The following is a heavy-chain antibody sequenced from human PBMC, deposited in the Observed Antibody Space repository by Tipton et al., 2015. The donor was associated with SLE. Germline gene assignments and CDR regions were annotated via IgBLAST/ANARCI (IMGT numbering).Heavy chain of an antibody. Sequence: SLRLSCAASGFTFSSYSMNWVRQAPGKGLEWVSYISSSSSTIYYADSVKGRFTISRDNAKNSLYLQMNSLRAEDTAVYYCARSLAYCGGDCPIPYGMDVWGQGTTVTVSS. CDR2: ISSSSSTI. V-gene: IGHV3-48*01. CDR3: ARSLAYCGGDCPIPYGMDV. CDR1: GFTFSSYS. D-gene: IGHD2-21*01. J-gene: IGHJ6*02.